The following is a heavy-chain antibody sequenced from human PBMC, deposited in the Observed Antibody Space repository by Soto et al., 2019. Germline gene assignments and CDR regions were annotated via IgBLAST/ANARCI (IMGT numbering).Heavy chain of an antibody. CDR1: GFSFSISP. CDR2: ISYDGTSK. Sequence: PGGSLRLSCAASGFSFSISPMHWVRQAPGKGPEWVALISYDGTSKFYADSVKGRFTISRDNSKSTLYLQVDSLRPEDAAVYYCARDPKTSGGQHWAFNYFDSWGQGTLVTVSS. CDR3: ARDPKTSGGQHWAFNYFDS. V-gene: IGHV3-30-3*01. J-gene: IGHJ4*02. D-gene: IGHD7-27*01.